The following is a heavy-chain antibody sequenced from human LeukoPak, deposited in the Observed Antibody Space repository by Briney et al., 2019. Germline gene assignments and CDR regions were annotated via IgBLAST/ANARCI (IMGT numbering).Heavy chain of an antibody. V-gene: IGHV1-2*06. CDR1: GYTFTGYY. J-gene: IGHJ4*02. CDR3: ARDFLGYCSGGSCYPLDY. Sequence: ASVTVSCKASGYTFTGYYMHWVRQAPGQGLEWMGRINPNSGGTNYAQKFQGRVTMTRDTSISTAYMELSRLRSDDTAVYYCARDFLGYCSGGSCYPLDYWGQGTLVTVSS. CDR2: INPNSGGT. D-gene: IGHD2-15*01.